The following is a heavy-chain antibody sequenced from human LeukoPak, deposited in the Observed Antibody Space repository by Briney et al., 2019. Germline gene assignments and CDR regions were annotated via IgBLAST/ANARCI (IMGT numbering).Heavy chain of an antibody. CDR2: IQSSGST. CDR3: ARDGPVSYFDY. J-gene: IGHJ4*02. Sequence: PSETLSLTCTVSGGSISSYYWSWIRQPAGKGLEWIGRIQSSGSTNYNPSLKSRVTMSVDTSKNEFSLKLSSVTAADTAVYYCARDGPVSYFDYWGQGTLVTVSS. CDR1: GGSISSYY. V-gene: IGHV4-4*07.